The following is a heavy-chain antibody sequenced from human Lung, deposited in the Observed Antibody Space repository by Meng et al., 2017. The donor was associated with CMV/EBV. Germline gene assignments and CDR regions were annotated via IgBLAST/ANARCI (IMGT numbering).Heavy chain of an antibody. Sequence: SVXVSCKASGYTFTSYDINWVRQATGQGLEWMGWMNPNSGNTGYAQKFQGRVTMTRNTSISTAYMELSSLRSEDTAVYYCARGLWSGIKGWFDPWGQGTLVTVSS. CDR3: ARGLWSGIKGWFDP. CDR1: GYTFTSYD. J-gene: IGHJ5*01. CDR2: MNPNSGNT. D-gene: IGHD3-3*01. V-gene: IGHV1-8*01.